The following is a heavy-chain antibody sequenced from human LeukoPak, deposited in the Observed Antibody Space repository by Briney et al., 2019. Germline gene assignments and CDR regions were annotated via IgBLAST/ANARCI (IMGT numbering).Heavy chain of an antibody. Sequence: GSSVKVSCKASGGTFSSYAISWVRQAPGQGLEWMGRIIPILGIANYAQKLQGRVTITADKSTSTAYMELGSLRSEDTAVYYCASSTSGYRSSTSCYKGEPFVYWGQGTLVTVSS. CDR2: IIPILGIA. D-gene: IGHD2-2*02. CDR3: ASSTSGYRSSTSCYKGEPFVY. V-gene: IGHV1-69*04. CDR1: GGTFSSYA. J-gene: IGHJ4*02.